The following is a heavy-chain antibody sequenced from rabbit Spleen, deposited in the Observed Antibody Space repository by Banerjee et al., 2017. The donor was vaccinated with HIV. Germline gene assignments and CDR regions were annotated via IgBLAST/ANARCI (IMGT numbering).Heavy chain of an antibody. J-gene: IGHJ2*01. V-gene: IGHV1S40*01. D-gene: IGHD1-1*01. CDR1: GFSFSSSYY. CDR3: ARNYVNAFDP. CDR2: IYIGSSGST. Sequence: QSLEESGGDLVKPGASLTLTCTASGFSFSSSYYMCWVRQAPGKGLEWIACIYIGSSGSTYYASWAKGRFTISKTSSTTVTLQMTSLTAADTATYFRARNYVNAFDPWGPGTLVTVS.